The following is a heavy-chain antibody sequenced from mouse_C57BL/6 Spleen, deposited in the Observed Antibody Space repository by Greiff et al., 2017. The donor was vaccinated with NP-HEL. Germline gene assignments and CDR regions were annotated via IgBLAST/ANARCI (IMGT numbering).Heavy chain of an antibody. CDR1: GFNIKDDY. J-gene: IGHJ2*01. CDR3: TTEAGTNY. D-gene: IGHD4-1*01. Sequence: DVQLQESGAELVRPGASVKLSCTASGFNIKDDYMHWVKQRPEQGLEWIGWIDPENGDTEYASKFQGKATITADTSSNTAYLQLSSLTSEDTAVYYCTTEAGTNYWGQGTTLTVSS. CDR2: IDPENGDT. V-gene: IGHV14-4*01.